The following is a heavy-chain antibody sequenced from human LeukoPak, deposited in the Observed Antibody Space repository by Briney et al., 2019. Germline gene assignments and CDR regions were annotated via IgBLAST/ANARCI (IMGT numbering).Heavy chain of an antibody. CDR2: VRSSGET. CDR3: ARDATGYPNWFDS. CDR1: GFTFSSYG. J-gene: IGHJ5*01. Sequence: PGRSLRLSCAASGFTFSSYGIHWVRQAPGKGLEWVSAVRSSGETYYADSVKGRFTISRDNSKSTLYLQMNSLRAEDTAVYYCARDATGYPNWFDSWGQGTLVIVSS. D-gene: IGHD3-9*01. V-gene: IGHV3-23*01.